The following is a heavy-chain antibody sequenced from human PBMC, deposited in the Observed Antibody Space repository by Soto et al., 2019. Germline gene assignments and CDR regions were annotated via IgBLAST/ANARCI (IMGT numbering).Heavy chain of an antibody. J-gene: IGHJ6*02. V-gene: IGHV1-2*04. D-gene: IGHD3-22*01. CDR3: ARAGGGDSSGYYRPGWSYYYGMDA. Sequence: ASVKVSCKASGYTFTGYYMHWVRQAPGQGLEWMGWINPNSGGTNYAQKFQGWVTMTRDTSISTAYMELSRLRSDDTAVYYCARAGGGDSSGYYRPGWSYYYGMDAWGQGTTVTVSS. CDR1: GYTFTGYY. CDR2: INPNSGGT.